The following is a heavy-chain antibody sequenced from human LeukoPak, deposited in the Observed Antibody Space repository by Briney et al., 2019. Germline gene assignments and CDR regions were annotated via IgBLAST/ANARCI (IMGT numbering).Heavy chain of an antibody. J-gene: IGHJ4*02. V-gene: IGHV1-69*13. CDR1: GGTFSSYA. Sequence: GASVKVSCKASGGTFSSYAISWVRQAPGQGLEWMGGIIPIFGTANYAQKFQGRVTITADESTSTAYMELSSLRSEDTAVYYCARLKVEQYSDSSGYILDYWGQGTLVTVSS. D-gene: IGHD3-22*01. CDR2: IIPIFGTA. CDR3: ARLKVEQYSDSSGYILDY.